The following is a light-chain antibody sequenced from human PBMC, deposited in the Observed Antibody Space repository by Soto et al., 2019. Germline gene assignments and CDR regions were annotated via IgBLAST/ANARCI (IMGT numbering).Light chain of an antibody. CDR3: QQYDSSPLT. J-gene: IGKJ4*01. CDR2: GAS. Sequence: EIVLTQSPDTLSLSPGERVTLSCRASQSVSRNYLAWYQFKPGQAPRLLIYGASSRATGIPDRFSGSGSGADFTLTISGLEPEDFAMYYCQQYDSSPLTFGGGTKVEI. V-gene: IGKV3-20*01. CDR1: QSVSRNY.